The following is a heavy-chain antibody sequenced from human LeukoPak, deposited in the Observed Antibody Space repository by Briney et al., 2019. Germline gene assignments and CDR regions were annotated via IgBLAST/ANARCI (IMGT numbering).Heavy chain of an antibody. CDR2: INWNGGST. CDR1: GFTFDDYG. V-gene: IGHV3-20*04. D-gene: IGHD3-10*01. Sequence: GGSLRLSCAASGFTFDDYGMSWVRQAPGKGLEWVSGINWNGGSTGYADSVKGRFTISRDNAKNSLYLQMNSLRAEDTAVYYCARAPGITMVRGVISGYYYGMDVWGKGTTVTVSS. J-gene: IGHJ6*04. CDR3: ARAPGITMVRGVISGYYYGMDV.